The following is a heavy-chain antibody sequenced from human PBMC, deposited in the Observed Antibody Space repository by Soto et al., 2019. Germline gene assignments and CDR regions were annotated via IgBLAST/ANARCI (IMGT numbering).Heavy chain of an antibody. CDR3: TKSRRGILMVYGFGGMDV. CDR1: GFTVNSHA. J-gene: IGHJ6*02. D-gene: IGHD2-8*01. CDR2: ISGSGDGA. V-gene: IGHV3-23*01. Sequence: GGSLRLSCAASGFTVNSHAMSWVRQAPGKGLEWVASISGSGDGAYYGDSVKGRFTISRDGSSSTLYLQMNNLRGEDTAVYFCTKSRRGILMVYGFGGMDVWGQGTTVTVSS.